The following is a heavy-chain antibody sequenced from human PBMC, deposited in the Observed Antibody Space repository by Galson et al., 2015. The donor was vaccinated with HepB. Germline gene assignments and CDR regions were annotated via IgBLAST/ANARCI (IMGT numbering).Heavy chain of an antibody. J-gene: IGHJ4*02. CDR2: ITGSSSTI. V-gene: IGHV3-48*01. Sequence: SLRLSCAASELTFSSYSMNWVRQAPGKGLEWVSYITGSSSTIYYADSVKGRFTISRDNAKNSLYLQMNSLRVEDTAVYYCARDPRPSNDILTAYYNGGAWWGQGTLVTVSS. D-gene: IGHD3-9*01. CDR3: ARDPRPSNDILTAYYNGGAW. CDR1: ELTFSSYS.